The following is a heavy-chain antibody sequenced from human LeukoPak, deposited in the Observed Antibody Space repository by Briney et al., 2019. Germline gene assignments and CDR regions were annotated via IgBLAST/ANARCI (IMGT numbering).Heavy chain of an antibody. J-gene: IGHJ4*02. CDR3: SRDATGDH. CDR2: SRNRDKSYTT. V-gene: IGHV3-72*01. Sequence: GGSLRLSCAASGFTFSSYAMGWVRQAPGKGLEWVGRSRNRDKSYTTDYAASVKGRFTISRDDSKSTLYLQMNSLETEDTAVYYCSRDATGDHWGQGTLVSVSS. CDR1: GFTFSSYA.